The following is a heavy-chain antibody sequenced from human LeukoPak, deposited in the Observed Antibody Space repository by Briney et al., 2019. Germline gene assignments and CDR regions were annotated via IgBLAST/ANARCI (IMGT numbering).Heavy chain of an antibody. D-gene: IGHD4-17*01. CDR2: IIPILGIA. Sequence: ASVKVSCKASGGTFSSYAISWVRQAPGQGLEWMGRIIPILGIANYAQKFQGRVTITADKSTSTAYMELSSLRSEDTAVYYCARDGALGDYGDYLYFQHWGQGTLVTVSS. CDR3: ARDGALGDYGDYLYFQH. CDR1: GGTFSSYA. V-gene: IGHV1-69*04. J-gene: IGHJ1*01.